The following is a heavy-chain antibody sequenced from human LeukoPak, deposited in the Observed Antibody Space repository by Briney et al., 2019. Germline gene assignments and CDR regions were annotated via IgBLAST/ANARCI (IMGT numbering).Heavy chain of an antibody. D-gene: IGHD3-10*01. V-gene: IGHV4-34*01. J-gene: IGHJ5*02. Sequence: PSETLSLTCAVYGGSFSGYYWSWIRQPPGKGLEWIGYIYHSGSTYYNPSLKSRVTISVDRSKNQFSLKLSSVTAADTAVYYCARGAMVRGVIITFDPWGQGTLVTVSS. CDR1: GGSFSGYY. CDR3: ARGAMVRGVIITFDP. CDR2: IYHSGST.